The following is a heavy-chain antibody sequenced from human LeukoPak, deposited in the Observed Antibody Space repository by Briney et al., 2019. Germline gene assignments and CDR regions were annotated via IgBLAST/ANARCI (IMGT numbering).Heavy chain of an antibody. CDR1: GYTFTAYS. J-gene: IGHJ4*02. D-gene: IGHD2-15*01. V-gene: IGHV1-46*01. Sequence: ASVKVSCKASGYTFTAYSMHWVRQGPGQGLEWMGIIHPSGGTTSYPQKFQGRVTMTRDTSTRTVYMELSSLRSDDTAVYYCARGGSWYYFDYWGQGTLVTVSS. CDR2: IHPSGGTT. CDR3: ARGGSWYYFDY.